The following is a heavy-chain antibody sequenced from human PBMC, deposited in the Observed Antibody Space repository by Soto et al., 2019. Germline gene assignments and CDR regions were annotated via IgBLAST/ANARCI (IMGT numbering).Heavy chain of an antibody. J-gene: IGHJ6*02. CDR3: TRDYYGSGSYSDYGMDV. CDR2: ISYDGSNK. CDR1: GFTFSSYA. D-gene: IGHD3-10*01. V-gene: IGHV3-30-3*01. Sequence: QVQLVESGGGVVQPGRSLRLSCAASGFTFSSYAMHWVRQAPGKGLEWVAVISYDGSNKYYADSVKGRFTISIDNSKNTLYLQMNSLRAEDTAVYYCTRDYYGSGSYSDYGMDVWGQGTTVTVS.